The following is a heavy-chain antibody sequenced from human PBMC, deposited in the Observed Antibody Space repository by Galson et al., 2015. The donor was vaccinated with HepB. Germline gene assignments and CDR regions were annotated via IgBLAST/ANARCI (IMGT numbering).Heavy chain of an antibody. CDR2: ISSSSSYI. CDR1: GFTFSSYS. V-gene: IGHV3-21*01. Sequence: SLRLSCAASGFTFSSYSMNWVRQAPGKGLEWVSSISSSSSYIYYADSVKGRFTISRDNAKNSLYLQMNSLRAEDTAVYYCARDLVAAAASWYFDLWGRGTLVTVSS. CDR3: ARDLVAAAASWYFDL. D-gene: IGHD6-13*01. J-gene: IGHJ2*01.